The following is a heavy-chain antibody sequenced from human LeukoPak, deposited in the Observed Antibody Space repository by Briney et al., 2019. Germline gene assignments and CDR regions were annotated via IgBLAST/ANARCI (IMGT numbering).Heavy chain of an antibody. J-gene: IGHJ4*02. V-gene: IGHV4-38-2*02. Sequence: SETLSLTCTVSGYSISSGYYWGWIRQPPGKGLEWIGSIYHSGSTYYNPSLKSRVTISVDTSKNQFSLKLSSVTAADTAVYYCARGAAGEGHWGQGTLVTVSS. CDR2: IYHSGST. CDR3: ARGAAGEGH. D-gene: IGHD6-13*01. CDR1: GYSISSGYY.